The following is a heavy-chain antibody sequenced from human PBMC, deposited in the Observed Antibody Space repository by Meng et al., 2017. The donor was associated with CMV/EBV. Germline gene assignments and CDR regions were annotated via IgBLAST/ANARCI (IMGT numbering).Heavy chain of an antibody. D-gene: IGHD1-26*01. CDR1: GFTFSTDW. J-gene: IGHJ3*02. Sequence: GESLKISCAASGFTFSTDWMTWVRQAPGKGLEWVATIKEDGSDKYYVDSVKGRFTISRDNAKNSLYLQMNSLRAEDTAVYYCARVSVMELLVGEGRADAFDIWGQGTMVTVSS. CDR2: IKEDGSDK. V-gene: IGHV3-7*01. CDR3: ARVSVMELLVGEGRADAFDI.